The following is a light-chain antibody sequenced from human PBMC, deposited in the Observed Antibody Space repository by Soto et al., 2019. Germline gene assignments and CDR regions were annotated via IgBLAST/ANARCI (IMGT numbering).Light chain of an antibody. CDR1: SSDVGSYNL. J-gene: IGLJ1*01. CDR2: EGS. Sequence: QSALTQPASVSGSPGQSITISCTGTSSDVGSYNLVSWYQQHPGKAPKLMIYEGSKRPSGVSNRFSGSKSGKTASLTISGLQAEDEADYYCCSYAGSSTHYVFGTGTKLTVL. CDR3: CSYAGSSTHYV. V-gene: IGLV2-23*01.